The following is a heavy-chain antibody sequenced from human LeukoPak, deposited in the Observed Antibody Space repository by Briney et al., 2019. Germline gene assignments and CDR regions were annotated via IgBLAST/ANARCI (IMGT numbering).Heavy chain of an antibody. J-gene: IGHJ5*02. CDR1: GGSISSISYC. D-gene: IGHD3-22*01. CDR3: ARQDYYDSSGLFDP. Sequence: SETLSLTCTVSGGSISSISYCWGWIRQPPGKGLDWIGSIYYSGSTYYNPSLKRRVTISVDTSKTQFTLKLSSVTAEDTVLYYGARQDYYDSSGLFDPWGQGTLVTVSS. V-gene: IGHV4-39*06. CDR2: IYYSGST.